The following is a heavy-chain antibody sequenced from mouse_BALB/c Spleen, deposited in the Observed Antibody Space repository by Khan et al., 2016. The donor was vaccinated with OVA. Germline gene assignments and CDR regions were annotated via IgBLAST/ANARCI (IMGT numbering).Heavy chain of an antibody. CDR3: TRLGTTGWFAY. CDR1: GYSFTDYY. V-gene: IGHV1S135*01. CDR2: IDPFNGRT. Sequence: VQLQQSGPELMKPGASVKISCKASGYSFTDYYIHWVNQSHGQSLEWIGYIDPFNGRTNFNQKFKGTATLTVDKSSSTAYMHLNSLTSEDSAVYYCTRLGTTGWFAYGGQGTLVTVSA. D-gene: IGHD2-13*01. J-gene: IGHJ3*01.